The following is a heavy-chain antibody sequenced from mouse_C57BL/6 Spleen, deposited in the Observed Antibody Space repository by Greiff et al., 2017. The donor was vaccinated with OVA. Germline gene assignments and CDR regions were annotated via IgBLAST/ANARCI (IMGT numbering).Heavy chain of an antibody. CDR2: INPGSGGT. Sequence: QVQLQQSGAELVRPGTSVKVSCKASGYAFTNYLIEWVKQRPGQGLEWIGVINPGSGGTNYNEKFKGKATLTANKSSSTAYMQLSSLTSEDSAVYFCASGGGSSLGGFAYWGQGTLVTVSA. CDR1: GYAFTNYL. V-gene: IGHV1-54*01. J-gene: IGHJ3*01. D-gene: IGHD1-1*01. CDR3: ASGGGSSLGGFAY.